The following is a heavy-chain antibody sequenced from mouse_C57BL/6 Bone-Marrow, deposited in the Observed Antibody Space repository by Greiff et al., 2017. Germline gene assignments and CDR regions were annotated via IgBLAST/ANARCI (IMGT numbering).Heavy chain of an antibody. CDR2: IYPGSGNT. Sequence: VQGVESGAELVRPGASVKLSCKASGYTFTDYYINWVKQRPGQGLEWIARIYPGSGNTYYNEKFKGKATLTAEKSSSTAYMQLSSLTSEDSAVYFCARKVRRNYAMDYWGQGTSVTVSS. V-gene: IGHV1-76*01. CDR1: GYTFTDYY. CDR3: ARKVRRNYAMDY. J-gene: IGHJ4*01. D-gene: IGHD2-14*01.